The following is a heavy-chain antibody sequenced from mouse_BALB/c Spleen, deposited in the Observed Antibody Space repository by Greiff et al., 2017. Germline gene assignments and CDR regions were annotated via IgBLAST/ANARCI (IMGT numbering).Heavy chain of an antibody. CDR1: GFSLTSYG. D-gene: IGHD2-3*01. J-gene: IGHJ4*01. V-gene: IGHV2-2*02. CDR2: IWSGGST. Sequence: VQLQQSGPGLVQPSQSLSITCTASGFSLTSYGVHWVRQSPGKGLEWLGVIWSGGSTDYNAAFISRLSISKDNSKSQVFFKMNSLQANDTAIYYCARNDGYYAMDYWGQGTSVTVSS. CDR3: ARNDGYYAMDY.